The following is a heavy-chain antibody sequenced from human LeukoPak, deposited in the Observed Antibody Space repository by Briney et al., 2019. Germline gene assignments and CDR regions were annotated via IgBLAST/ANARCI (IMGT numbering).Heavy chain of an antibody. CDR1: GFTFSSYA. D-gene: IGHD4-11*01. CDR3: ARDRRWTATTVTYFDY. CDR2: ISYDGSNK. Sequence: PGRSLRLSCAASGFTFSSYAMHWVRQAPGKGLEWVAVISYDGSNKYYADSVKGRFTISRDNSKNTLYLQVNSLRAEDTAVYYCARDRRWTATTVTYFDYWGQGTLVTVSS. V-gene: IGHV3-30-3*01. J-gene: IGHJ4*02.